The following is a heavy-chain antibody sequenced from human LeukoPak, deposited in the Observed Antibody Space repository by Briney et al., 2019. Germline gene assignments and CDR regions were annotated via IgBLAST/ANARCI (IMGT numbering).Heavy chain of an antibody. CDR3: ARDMITFGGVIAVYGMDV. CDR1: GFTFSSYG. V-gene: IGHV3-33*01. CDR2: IWYDGSNK. J-gene: IGHJ6*02. Sequence: GRSLRLSCAASGFTFSSYGMHWVRQAPGKGLEWVAVIWYDGSNKYYADSVKGRFTISRDNSKNTLYLQMNSLRAEDTAVYYCARDMITFGGVIAVYGMDVWGQGTTVTVSS. D-gene: IGHD3-16*02.